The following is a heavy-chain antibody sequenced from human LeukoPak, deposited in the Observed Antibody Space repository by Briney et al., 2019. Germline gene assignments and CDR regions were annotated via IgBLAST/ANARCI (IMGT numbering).Heavy chain of an antibody. V-gene: IGHV1-24*01. D-gene: IGHD3-10*01. CDR2: FDPEDGET. Sequence: ASVKVSCKVSGSTLTELSMHWVRQAPGKGLEWMGGFDPEDGETIYAQKFQGRVTMTEDTSTDTAYMELSSLRSEDTAVYYCATDQWGKITMVRGVTSDYWGQGTLVTVSS. CDR3: ATDQWGKITMVRGVTSDY. CDR1: GSTLTELS. J-gene: IGHJ4*02.